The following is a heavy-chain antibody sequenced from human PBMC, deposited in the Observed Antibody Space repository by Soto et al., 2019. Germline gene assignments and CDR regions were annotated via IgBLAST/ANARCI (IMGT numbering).Heavy chain of an antibody. CDR1: GGSISSSSYY. CDR2: IYYSGST. J-gene: IGHJ3*02. V-gene: IGHV4-39*01. Sequence: SETLSLTCTVSGGSISSSSYYWGWIRQPPGKGLEWIGSIYYSGSTYYNTSLKSRVTISVDTSKNQFSLKLSSVTAAVTAVYYCAKGGSGSYSNAFDIWGQGTMVT. CDR3: AKGGSGSYSNAFDI. D-gene: IGHD3-10*01.